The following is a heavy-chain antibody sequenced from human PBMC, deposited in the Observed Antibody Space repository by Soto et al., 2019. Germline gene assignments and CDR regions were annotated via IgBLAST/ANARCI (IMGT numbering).Heavy chain of an antibody. CDR1: GFRFSSYA. Sequence: VGSLGPSCAAAGFRFSSYAMRWLRQAPGKGLEWVSAISGSGGSTYYADSVKGRFTISRDNSKDTLYLQLNRLRAEDTAIYHCARSLRFLEWLSGHLLFSLDVSG. CDR3: ARSLRFLEWLSGHLLFSLDV. CDR2: ISGSGGST. J-gene: IGHJ6*02. D-gene: IGHD3-3*01. V-gene: IGHV3-23*01.